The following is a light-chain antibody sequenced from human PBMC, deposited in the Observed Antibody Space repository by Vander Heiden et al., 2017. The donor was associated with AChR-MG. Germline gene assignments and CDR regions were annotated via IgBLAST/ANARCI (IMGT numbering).Light chain of an antibody. CDR3: CSDTSSSTVV. J-gene: IGLJ2*01. CDR2: KVI. CDR1: SSDVGGYNY. Sequence: SALTQPASVSGPPGPSCPISCTGTSSDVGGYNYVSWYQQHPGKAPKLMLYKVINRPSGVSTRFSGSKSGNTASLTISGLQAEDDADYYCCSDTSSSTVVFGGGTKLTVL. V-gene: IGLV2-14*01.